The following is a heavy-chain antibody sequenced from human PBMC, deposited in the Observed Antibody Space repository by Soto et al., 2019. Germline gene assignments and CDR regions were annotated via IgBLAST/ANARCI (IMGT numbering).Heavy chain of an antibody. J-gene: IGHJ6*02. CDR3: AREHKFGLILYPMDV. V-gene: IGHV1-46*01. CDR1: GYTFTSYS. D-gene: IGHD2-15*01. CDR2: INPSSGRT. Sequence: ASVKVSCPASGYTFTSYSMHWARQAPGQGLEWMGIINPSSGRTSYAQNFQGRVTMTSDTSTSIVYMEMSSLKSEDTAVYYCAREHKFGLILYPMDVWGQGT.